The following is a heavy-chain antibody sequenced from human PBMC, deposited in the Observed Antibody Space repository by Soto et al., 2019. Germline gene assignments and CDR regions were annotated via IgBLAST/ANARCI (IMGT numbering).Heavy chain of an antibody. CDR3: AKEGGLSGSYYISSSYYFDY. D-gene: IGHD1-26*01. V-gene: IGHV3-30*18. Sequence: PGGSLRLSCAAAGFTFSSNDMNWVRQAPGKGLEWVAIISNGRSNTYYADSVKGRFTISRDNSKNTLYLQMNSLRAEDTSVYYCAKEGGLSGSYYISSSYYFDYWGQGTLVTSPQ. J-gene: IGHJ4*02. CDR2: ISNGRSNT. CDR1: GFTFSSND.